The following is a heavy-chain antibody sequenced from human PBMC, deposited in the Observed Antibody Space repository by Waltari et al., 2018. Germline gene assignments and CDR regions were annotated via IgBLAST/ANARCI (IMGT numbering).Heavy chain of an antibody. CDR1: GGSFSGYY. J-gene: IGHJ6*02. D-gene: IGHD2-21*02. Sequence: QVQLQQWGAGLLKPSETLSLTCAVYGGSFSGYYWGWIRQPPGKGLEWIGEINHSGSTNYNPSLKSRVTISVDTSKNQFSLKLSSVTAADTAVYYCARARGGDSVGPFMDVWGQGTTVTVSS. CDR2: INHSGST. V-gene: IGHV4-34*01. CDR3: ARARGGDSVGPFMDV.